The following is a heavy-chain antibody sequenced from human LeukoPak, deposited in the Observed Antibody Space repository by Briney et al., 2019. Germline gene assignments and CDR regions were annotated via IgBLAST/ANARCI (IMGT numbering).Heavy chain of an antibody. V-gene: IGHV1-18*01. CDR1: GYTFTSYD. Sequence: GASVKVSCKASGYTFTSYDINWVRQATGQGLEWMGWISAYNGDTNYAQKLQGRVTMTTDTSTSTAYMELRSLRSDDTAVYYCARDLLEYYFDYWGQGTLVTVSS. CDR2: ISAYNGDT. CDR3: ARDLLEYYFDY. J-gene: IGHJ4*02. D-gene: IGHD3-3*01.